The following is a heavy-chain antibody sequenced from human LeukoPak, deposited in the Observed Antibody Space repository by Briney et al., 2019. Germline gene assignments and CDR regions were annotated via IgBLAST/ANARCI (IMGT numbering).Heavy chain of an antibody. V-gene: IGHV1-18*01. CDR1: VYTFTIYG. CDR2: ISAYNGNT. J-gene: IGHJ4*02. Sequence: ASVKVSCKASVYTFTIYGISWVRHAPRQGLEWMGWISAYNGNTNYAQKLQGRVTMTTDTSTSTAYMELRSLRSEDTAVYYCARASNTYYYGSGSYWDFYYWGQGTLVTVSS. CDR3: ARASNTYYYGSGSYWDFYY. D-gene: IGHD3-10*01.